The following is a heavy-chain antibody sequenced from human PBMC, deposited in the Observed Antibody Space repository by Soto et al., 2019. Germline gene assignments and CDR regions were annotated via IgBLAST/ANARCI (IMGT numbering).Heavy chain of an antibody. CDR3: VRDLDGSGSYYTDY. CDR1: GYNFINYG. D-gene: IGHD3-10*01. V-gene: IGHV1-18*01. J-gene: IGHJ4*02. CDR2: IRVHKGNT. Sequence: QVHLVQSGVEVKKPGASVTVSCKASGYNFINYGITWVRQAPGQGLERMGWIRVHKGNTNYAQKFQGRVTMTTDTSTNTAYMELRSLRPDDTAVYYCVRDLDGSGSYYTDYWGPGTLVIVSS.